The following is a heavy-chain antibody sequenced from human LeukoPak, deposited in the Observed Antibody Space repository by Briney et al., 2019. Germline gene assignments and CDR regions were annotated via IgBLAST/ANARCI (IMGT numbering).Heavy chain of an antibody. CDR2: ISAYNGNT. Sequence: GASVKVSCKASGYTFTSYGISWVRQAPGQGLEWMGWISAYNGNTNYAQKLQGRVTMTTDTSTSTAYVELRSLRSDDTAVYYCASCGFGEFYYYYGMDVWGQGTTVTVSS. V-gene: IGHV1-18*01. J-gene: IGHJ6*02. D-gene: IGHD3-10*01. CDR1: GYTFTSYG. CDR3: ASCGFGEFYYYYGMDV.